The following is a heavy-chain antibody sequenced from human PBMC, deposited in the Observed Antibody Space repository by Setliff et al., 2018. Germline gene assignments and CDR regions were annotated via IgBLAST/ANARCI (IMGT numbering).Heavy chain of an antibody. CDR1: GYTFTNYA. CDR2: INTGNANT. V-gene: IGHV1-3*04. D-gene: IGHD6-6*01. CDR3: ARDFPPLYSSSFSDAFDI. J-gene: IGHJ3*02. Sequence: ASVKVSCKASGYTFTNYAIHWVRQAPGQRPEWMGWINTGNANTKYSQKFQGRVTMTRDTSISTAYMELSRLRSDDTAVYYCARDFPPLYSSSFSDAFDIWGQGTIVTVSS.